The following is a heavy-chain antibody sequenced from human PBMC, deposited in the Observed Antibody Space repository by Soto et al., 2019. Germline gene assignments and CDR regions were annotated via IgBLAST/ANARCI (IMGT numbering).Heavy chain of an antibody. J-gene: IGHJ6*02. D-gene: IGHD5-18*01. CDR3: ASGHGIQLWSEDYYYYGMDV. V-gene: IGHV1-69*01. CDR2: IIPIFGTA. CDR1: GGTFSSYA. Sequence: QVQLVQSGAEVKKPGSSVKVSCKASGGTFSSYAISWVRQAPGQGLEWMGGIIPIFGTANYAQKFQGRVTITADESRSTAYMELSSLRSEDTAVYYCASGHGIQLWSEDYYYYGMDVWGQGTTVTVSS.